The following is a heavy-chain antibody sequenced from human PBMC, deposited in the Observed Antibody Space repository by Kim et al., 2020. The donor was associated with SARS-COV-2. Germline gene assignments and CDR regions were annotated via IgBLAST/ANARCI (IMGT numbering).Heavy chain of an antibody. Sequence: GGSLRLSCAASGFTFSSYSMNWVRQAPGKGLEWVPSISSSSSYIYYADSVKGRFTISRDNAKNSLYLQMNSLRAEDTAVYYCARDALPIFGVVKEDYYYYGMDVWGQGTTVTVSS. CDR1: GFTFSSYS. V-gene: IGHV3-21*01. CDR2: ISSSSSYI. CDR3: ARDALPIFGVVKEDYYYYGMDV. D-gene: IGHD3-3*01. J-gene: IGHJ6*02.